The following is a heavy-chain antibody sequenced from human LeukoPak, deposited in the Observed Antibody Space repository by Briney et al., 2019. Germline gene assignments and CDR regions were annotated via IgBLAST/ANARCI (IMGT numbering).Heavy chain of an antibody. CDR3: ARGYSYGYGDAFDI. V-gene: IGHV4-59*01. CDR1: GGSISSYY. CDR2: IYYSGST. J-gene: IGHJ3*02. Sequence: PSETLSLTCTVSGGSISSYYWSWIRQPPGKGLEWIGYIYYSGSTNYNPSLKSRVTISVDTSKNQFSLKLSSVTAADTAVYYCARGYSYGYGDAFDIWGQGTVVTVSS. D-gene: IGHD5-18*01.